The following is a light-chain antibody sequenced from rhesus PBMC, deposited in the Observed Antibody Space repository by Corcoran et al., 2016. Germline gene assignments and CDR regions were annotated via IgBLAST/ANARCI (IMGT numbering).Light chain of an antibody. Sequence: ETVVTQSPATLALSPGERATLSCRASQSVGSYLAWYQQKPGQAPRLLMCGASSRATGIPDRFSGSGSGTDFPLTISSLEPEDVGVYYCQQSSNLLTFGGGTKVEIK. V-gene: IGKV3-24*04. CDR1: QSVGSY. J-gene: IGKJ4*01. CDR3: QQSSNLLT. CDR2: GAS.